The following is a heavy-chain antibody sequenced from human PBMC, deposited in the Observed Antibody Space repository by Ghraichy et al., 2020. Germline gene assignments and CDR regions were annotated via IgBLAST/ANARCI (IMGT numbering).Heavy chain of an antibody. V-gene: IGHV3-23*01. J-gene: IGHJ3*02. D-gene: IGHD2-15*01. CDR2: ITGSGGST. Sequence: GGSLRLSCDASGFTCRNDTICWVLQAPGQRLEWVSIITGSGGSTYYADSVKGRFTISRDNFKNTLYLQMNSLRAEDTAIYYCARGYCSGSRCFWGASQSAFDIWGRGILVTVSS. CDR1: GFTCRNDT. CDR3: ARGYCSGSRCFWGASQSAFDI.